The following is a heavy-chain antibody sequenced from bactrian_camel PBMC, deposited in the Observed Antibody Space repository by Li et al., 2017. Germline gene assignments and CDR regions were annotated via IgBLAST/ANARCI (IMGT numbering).Heavy chain of an antibody. CDR1: GGPYSGNC. J-gene: IGHJ4*01. V-gene: IGHV3S6*01. CDR3: AVHPAVCGSLDGYEYNY. CDR2: IYGDIGTEAAGG. D-gene: IGHD1*01. Sequence: HVQLVESGGGSVQVGGSLRLSCTSAGGPYSGNCVGWFRQAPGKEREGVAAIYGDIGTEAAGGEYADSVKGRFTISRDNAKTTVYLLMNNTKPDDTAMYYCAVHPAVCGSLDGYEYNYWGQGTQVTVS.